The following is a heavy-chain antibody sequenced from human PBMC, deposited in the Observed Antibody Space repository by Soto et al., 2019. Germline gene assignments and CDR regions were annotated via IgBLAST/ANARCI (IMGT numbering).Heavy chain of an antibody. CDR3: ARDPPNYDSSGYALLWDY. V-gene: IGHV1-46*01. CDR1: GYTFTSYY. J-gene: IGHJ4*02. D-gene: IGHD3-22*01. Sequence: QVQLVQSGAEVKKPGASVKVSCKASGYTFTSYYVHWVRQAPGQGLEWMGIINPSGGSTSYAQKFQGRVTMTRDTSTSTVYMELSSLRSEDTAVYYCARDPPNYDSSGYALLWDYWGQGTLVTVSS. CDR2: INPSGGST.